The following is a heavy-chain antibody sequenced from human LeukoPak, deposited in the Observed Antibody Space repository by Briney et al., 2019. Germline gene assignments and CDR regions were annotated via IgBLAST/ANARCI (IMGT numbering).Heavy chain of an antibody. D-gene: IGHD6-13*01. CDR3: ARAGYSSSWYRSNWFDP. Sequence: SETLSLTCAVYGGSFSGYYWSWIRQPPGKGLEWIGEINHSGSTNYNPSLKSRVTIPVDTSKNQFSLKLSSVTAADTAVYYCARAGYSSSWYRSNWFDPWGQGTLVTVSS. CDR2: INHSGST. V-gene: IGHV4-34*01. CDR1: GGSFSGYY. J-gene: IGHJ5*02.